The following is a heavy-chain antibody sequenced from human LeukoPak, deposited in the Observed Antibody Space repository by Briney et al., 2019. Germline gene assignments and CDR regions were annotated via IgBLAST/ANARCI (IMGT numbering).Heavy chain of an antibody. CDR2: IPYDGSNK. J-gene: IGHJ6*02. CDR3: TTMIVVVIPPEGMDV. Sequence: GRSLRLSCAASGFTFSSYGMHWVRQAPGKGLEWVAVIPYDGSNKYYADSVKGRFTISRDNSKNTLYLQMNSLRAEDTAVYYCTTMIVVVIPPEGMDVWGQGTTVTVSS. D-gene: IGHD3-22*01. CDR1: GFTFSSYG. V-gene: IGHV3-30*03.